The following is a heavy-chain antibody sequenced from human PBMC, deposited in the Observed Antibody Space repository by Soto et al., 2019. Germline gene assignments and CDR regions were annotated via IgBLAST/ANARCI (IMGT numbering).Heavy chain of an antibody. Sequence: QVQLLQSGAAVKKHGASVTVSCRASGETFTGSDMHWVRQAPGQGLEWMGWINPNSGVTKYAQKLQGWVTMTRYTSIRTVYMQLSRLRSDDTAVYYWARESGGATATLDYYYFYMDVWGTGTTVTVSS. CDR2: INPNSGVT. V-gene: IGHV1-2*04. CDR3: ARESGGATATLDYYYFYMDV. CDR1: GETFTGSD. D-gene: IGHD5-12*01. J-gene: IGHJ6*03.